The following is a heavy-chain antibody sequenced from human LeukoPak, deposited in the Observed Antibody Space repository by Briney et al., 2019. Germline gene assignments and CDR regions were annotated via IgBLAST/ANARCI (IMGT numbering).Heavy chain of an antibody. CDR2: ISSNGGST. D-gene: IGHD2-15*01. V-gene: IGHV3-64*01. J-gene: IGHJ3*02. Sequence: GGSLRLSCAASGFTFSSYAMHWVRQAPGKGLEYVSAISSNGGSTYYANSVKGRFTISRDNSKNTLYLQMGSLRAEDMAVYYCARVLGCSGGSCLGLGPPGDIWGQGTMVTVSS. CDR1: GFTFSSYA. CDR3: ARVLGCSGGSCLGLGPPGDI.